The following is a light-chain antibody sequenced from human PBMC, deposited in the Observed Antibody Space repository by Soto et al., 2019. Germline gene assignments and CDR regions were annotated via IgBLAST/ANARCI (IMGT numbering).Light chain of an antibody. CDR1: QSVSSSY. CDR3: QQYGSSPPYT. CDR2: GAS. V-gene: IGKV3-20*01. J-gene: IGKJ2*01. Sequence: ESVLTQSPGTLSLSPGERATLSCRASQSVSSSYLAWYQQKPGQAPRLLIYGASSRATGIPDRFSGSGSGTDFTLTISRLEPDDYAVYYCQQYGSSPPYTFGQGTKLEIK.